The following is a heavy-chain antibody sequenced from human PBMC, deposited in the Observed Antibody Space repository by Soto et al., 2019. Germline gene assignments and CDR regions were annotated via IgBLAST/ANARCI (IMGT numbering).Heavy chain of an antibody. CDR3: ARGPYYDFWSGYYNSYYYYYGMDV. CDR1: GYTFTSYD. Sequence: APVKVSCKASGYTFTSYDINWVRQATGQGLEWMGWMNPNSGNTGYAQKFQGRVTMTRNTSISTAYMELSSLRSEDTAVYYCARGPYYDFWSGYYNSYYYYYGMDVWGQGTTVTVSS. V-gene: IGHV1-8*01. J-gene: IGHJ6*02. D-gene: IGHD3-3*01. CDR2: MNPNSGNT.